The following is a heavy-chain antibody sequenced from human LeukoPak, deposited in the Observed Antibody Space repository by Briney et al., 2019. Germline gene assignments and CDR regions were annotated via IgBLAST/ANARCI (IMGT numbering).Heavy chain of an antibody. V-gene: IGHV4-34*01. Sequence: PAETLSLTCAVYGGSFRGYYWSWIRQPPAKGLEWIGEINHSGSTNYNPYLKSRVTISVDTSKNQFSLKLSSVTAADTAVYYCASLKVGSTGLVFDYWGQGTLVTVSS. J-gene: IGHJ4*02. CDR1: GGSFRGYY. CDR2: INHSGST. D-gene: IGHD2-2*01. CDR3: ASLKVGSTGLVFDY.